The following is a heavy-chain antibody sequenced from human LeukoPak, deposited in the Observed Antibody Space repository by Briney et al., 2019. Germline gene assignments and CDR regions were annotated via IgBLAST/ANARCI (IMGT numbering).Heavy chain of an antibody. V-gene: IGHV1-2*02. CDR3: ARDPPNVGCSSTSCYGRVY. Sequence: ASVKVSCKASGYTFTGYYMHWVRQAPGQGLKWMGWINPNSGGTNYAQKFQGGVTMTRDTSISTAYMELSRLRSDDTAVYYCARDPPNVGCSSTSCYGRVYWGQGTLVTVSS. J-gene: IGHJ4*02. D-gene: IGHD2-2*01. CDR1: GYTFTGYY. CDR2: INPNSGGT.